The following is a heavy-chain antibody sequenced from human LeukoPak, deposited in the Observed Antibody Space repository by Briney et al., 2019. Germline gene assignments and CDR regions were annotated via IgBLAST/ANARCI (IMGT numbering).Heavy chain of an antibody. CDR1: GFTFTNAW. CDR2: ITKADDGTT. Sequence: GGSLRLSCAASGFTFTNAWMSWLRQAPGKGLEWVGRITKADDGTTDYAAPVKGRFTISRDDSKNTLYLQMNSLKTEDTALYYCTTLSYVGGYWGQGTLVTVSS. CDR3: TTLSYVGGY. V-gene: IGHV3-15*01. D-gene: IGHD3-16*02. J-gene: IGHJ4*02.